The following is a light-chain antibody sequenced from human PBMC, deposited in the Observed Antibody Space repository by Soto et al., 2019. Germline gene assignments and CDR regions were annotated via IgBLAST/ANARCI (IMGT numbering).Light chain of an antibody. V-gene: IGKV1-9*01. CDR3: QQLHDYPIT. CDR2: AAS. CDR1: QGIDSS. J-gene: IGKJ5*01. Sequence: ILLTQSPSCLGASVGGRCTITCRASQGIDSSFAWYQQKPGQAPKLLXYAASSLQSGVPSRFRGSGSGTDFTLTISSLQPEDFETYYCQQLHDYPITFGQGTRLEIK.